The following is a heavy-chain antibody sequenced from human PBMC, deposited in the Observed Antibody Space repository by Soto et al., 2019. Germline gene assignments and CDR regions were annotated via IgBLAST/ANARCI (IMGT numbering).Heavy chain of an antibody. CDR1: GGSISSSKW. CDR2: IYPSGIT. J-gene: IGHJ4*02. Sequence: QVQLQESGPGLVKPSWTLSITCAVSGGSISSSKWWNWVRQTPGKGLEWIGEIYPSGITNYNTSLTSRVTISVDKSKNQFSLKLSSVTAADTAVYYCASLVGAAFDYWGQGSLVTVSS. D-gene: IGHD2-8*02. V-gene: IGHV4-4*02. CDR3: ASLVGAAFDY.